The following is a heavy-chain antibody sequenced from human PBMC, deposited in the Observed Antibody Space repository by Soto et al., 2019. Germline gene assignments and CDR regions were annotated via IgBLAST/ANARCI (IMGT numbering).Heavy chain of an antibody. V-gene: IGHV4-59*08. CDR1: GGSISSYY. J-gene: IGHJ3*02. Sequence: SETLSLTCTVSGGSISSYYCSWIRQPPEKGLEWIGYIYYSGSTNYNPSLKSRVTISVDTSKDQFSLKLSSVTAADTAVYYCARHGPNYDFWSGRAYAFDIWGQGTMVTVSS. CDR3: ARHGPNYDFWSGRAYAFDI. CDR2: IYYSGST. D-gene: IGHD3-3*01.